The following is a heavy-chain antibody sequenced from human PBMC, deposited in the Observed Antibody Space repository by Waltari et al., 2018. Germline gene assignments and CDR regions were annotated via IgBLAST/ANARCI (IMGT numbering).Heavy chain of an antibody. V-gene: IGHV3-23*01. CDR2: ISESGVIT. Sequence: EEHLLESGGGLAQPGGSLRLSCAASGFNFISYAMGWVRQAPGKGLEWVSGISESGVITKYADSVKGPFTVSRDNSQNTVFLHLNSLRAEDTAIYYCARHLYSIDYLELAKWGQGTLVTVSS. CDR3: ARHLYSIDYLELAK. J-gene: IGHJ4*02. D-gene: IGHD3-22*01. CDR1: GFNFISYA.